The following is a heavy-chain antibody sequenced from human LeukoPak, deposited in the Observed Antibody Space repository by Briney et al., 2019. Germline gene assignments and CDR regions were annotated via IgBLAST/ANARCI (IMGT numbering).Heavy chain of an antibody. V-gene: IGHV3-48*01. CDR3: ARDRIDAIVGAASAFDI. D-gene: IGHD1-26*01. Sequence: GGSLRLSCAASGFTFSSYSMNWVRQAPGKGLEWVSYISSSSSTIYYADSVKGRFTISRDNAKNSLYLQMNSLRAEDTAVYYCARDRIDAIVGAASAFDIWGQGTMVTVSS. J-gene: IGHJ3*02. CDR1: GFTFSSYS. CDR2: ISSSSSTI.